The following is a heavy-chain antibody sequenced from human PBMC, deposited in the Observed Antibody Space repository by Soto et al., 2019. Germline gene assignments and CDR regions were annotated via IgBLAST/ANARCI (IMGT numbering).Heavy chain of an antibody. V-gene: IGHV1-69*13. CDR2: IIPIFDTA. CDR1: GGTFSSYA. J-gene: IGHJ3*02. CDR3: ARDPTGVVGATDAFDI. Sequence: ASVKVSCKASGGTFSSYAISWVRQAPGQGLEWMGGIIPIFDTANYAQKFQGRVTITADESTSTAYMELSSLRSEDTAVYYCARDPTGVVGATDAFDIWGQGTMVTVSS. D-gene: IGHD1-26*01.